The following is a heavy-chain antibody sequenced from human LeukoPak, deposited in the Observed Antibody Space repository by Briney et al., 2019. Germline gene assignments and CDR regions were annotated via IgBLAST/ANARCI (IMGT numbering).Heavy chain of an antibody. J-gene: IGHJ4*02. D-gene: IGHD5-12*01. Sequence: SETLSLTCTVSGGSISSGSYYWSWIRQPAGKGLEWIGRIYTSGSTNYNPSLKSRVTISVDTSKNQFSLKLSSVTAADTAMYYCAKSNGYGLIDYWGQGTLVTVSS. CDR2: IYTSGST. V-gene: IGHV4-61*02. CDR1: GGSISSGSYY. CDR3: AKSNGYGLIDY.